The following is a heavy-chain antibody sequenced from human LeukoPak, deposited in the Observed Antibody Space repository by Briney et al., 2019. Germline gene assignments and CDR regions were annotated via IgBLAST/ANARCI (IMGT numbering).Heavy chain of an antibody. CDR2: ISAYNGNT. J-gene: IGHJ4*02. Sequence: APVKVSCKASGYTFTRYGISGGREAPGHGVEWGGGISAYNGNTKYAHKLKGRVTMTTDTYTSTAYMELRRLRSDDTAVYYCARDLGQWLVQGVYFDYWGQGTLVTVSS. D-gene: IGHD6-19*01. CDR3: ARDLGQWLVQGVYFDY. V-gene: IGHV1-18*01. CDR1: GYTFTRYG.